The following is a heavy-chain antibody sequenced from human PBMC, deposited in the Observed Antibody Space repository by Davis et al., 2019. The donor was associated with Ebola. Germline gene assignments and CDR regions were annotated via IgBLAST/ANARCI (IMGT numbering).Heavy chain of an antibody. CDR2: IYHSGST. V-gene: IGHV4-38-2*02. CDR1: GYSISSGYY. J-gene: IGHJ2*01. CDR3: ARRASNSSSWYFDL. Sequence: GSLRLSCTVSGYSISSGYYWGWIRQPPGKGLEWIGSIYHSGSTYYNPSLKSRVTISVDTSKNQFSLKLSSVTAADTAVYYCARRASNSSSWYFDLWGRGTLVTVSS. D-gene: IGHD6-13*01.